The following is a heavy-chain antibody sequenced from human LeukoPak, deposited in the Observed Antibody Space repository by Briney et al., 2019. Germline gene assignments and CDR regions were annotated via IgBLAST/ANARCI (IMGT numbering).Heavy chain of an antibody. CDR3: AKAAYYYDSSGYFSAFDI. Sequence: PGRSLRLSCAASGFTFSSYGMHWVRQAPGKGLEWVAVISYDGSNKYYADSVKGRFTISRDNSKNTLYLQMNSLRAEDTAVYYCAKAAYYYDSSGYFSAFDIWGQGTMVTVSS. J-gene: IGHJ3*02. CDR2: ISYDGSNK. CDR1: GFTFSSYG. D-gene: IGHD3-22*01. V-gene: IGHV3-30*18.